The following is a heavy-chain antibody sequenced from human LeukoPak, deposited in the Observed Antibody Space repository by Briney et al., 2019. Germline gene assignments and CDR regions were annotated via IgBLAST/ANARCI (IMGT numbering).Heavy chain of an antibody. CDR1: GFSLTTSGVG. D-gene: IGHD3-22*01. CDR3: AHRRDSSGYQYRYWFAP. J-gene: IGHJ5*02. CDR2: INCDDQT. Sequence: ESGPTLVKPTQTLTLTCTFSGFSLTTSGVGVGWIRQPPGKALEWLALINCDDQTVYSPSLQSRLSITKDTSKNQVVLTMTNVDPVDTATYYCAHRRDSSGYQYRYWFAPWGQGTLVTVSS. V-gene: IGHV2-5*02.